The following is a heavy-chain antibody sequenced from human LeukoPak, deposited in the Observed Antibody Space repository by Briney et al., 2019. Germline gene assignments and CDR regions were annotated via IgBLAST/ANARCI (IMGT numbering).Heavy chain of an antibody. CDR1: GYTLTELS. J-gene: IGHJ4*02. Sequence: ASVKVSCKVSGYTLTELSMHWVRQAPGKGLEWMGGFDPEDGETIYAQKFQGRVTMTEDTSTDTAYMELSRLRSDDTAVYYCASFITWGFLDPSSNFDYWGQGTLVTVSS. CDR2: FDPEDGET. V-gene: IGHV1-24*01. D-gene: IGHD3/OR15-3a*01. CDR3: ASFITWGFLDPSSNFDY.